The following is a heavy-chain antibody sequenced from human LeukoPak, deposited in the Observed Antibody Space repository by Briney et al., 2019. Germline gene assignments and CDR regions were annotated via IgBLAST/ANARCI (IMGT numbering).Heavy chain of an antibody. Sequence: GGSLRLSCAASGFTFSDYYMSWIRQAPGKGLEWVSYISSSGSTIYYADSVKGRFTISRDNAKNSLYLQMNSLRAEDTAAYYCAKGRRDGHNFDFDYWGQGTLVTVSS. J-gene: IGHJ4*02. V-gene: IGHV3-11*01. CDR1: GFTFSDYY. CDR2: ISSSGSTI. CDR3: AKGRRDGHNFDFDY. D-gene: IGHD5-24*01.